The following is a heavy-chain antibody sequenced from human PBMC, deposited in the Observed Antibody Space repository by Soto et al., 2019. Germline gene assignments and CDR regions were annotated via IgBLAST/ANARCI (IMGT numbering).Heavy chain of an antibody. J-gene: IGHJ4*02. CDR1: GYTFTSYA. CDR2: INAGNGNT. Sequence: QVQLVQSGTEEKKPGASVKVSCKASGYTFTSYAMHWVRQSPGQRLEWMGWINAGNGNTKYSQKFQGRVTITRDTSASTAYMELSSLRSEDTAVYYCARAVAVPADFDYWGQGTLVTVSS. CDR3: ARAVAVPADFDY. D-gene: IGHD6-19*01. V-gene: IGHV1-3*05.